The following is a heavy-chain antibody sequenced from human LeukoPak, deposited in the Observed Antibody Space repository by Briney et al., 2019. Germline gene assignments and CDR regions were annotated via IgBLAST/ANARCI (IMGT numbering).Heavy chain of an antibody. CDR2: INHSGST. CDR1: GGSFSGYY. V-gene: IGHV4-34*01. CDR3: ARARGLWQQLVPLDP. Sequence: SETLSLTCAVYGGSFSGYYWSWIRQPPGKGLEWIGEINHSGSTTYNPSLKSRVTISLDTSKSPFSLKLISVTAADTAVYYCARARGLWQQLVPLDPWGQGTLVTVSS. D-gene: IGHD6-13*01. J-gene: IGHJ5*02.